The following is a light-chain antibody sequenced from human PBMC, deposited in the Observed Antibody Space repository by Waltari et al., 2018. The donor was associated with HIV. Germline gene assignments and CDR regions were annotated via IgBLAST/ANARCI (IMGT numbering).Light chain of an antibody. Sequence: QSVLTQPPSVSGAPGQRVTNSCTGSNSNIGAHYGVNWYQEVPGAAPRLLIYADHNRPSGVPDRFSGSTSATSASLAITGLQAEDEADYYCQSYDSTLSSVLFGGGTKVTVL. J-gene: IGLJ2*01. CDR3: QSYDSTLSSVL. CDR1: NSNIGAHYG. CDR2: ADH. V-gene: IGLV1-40*01.